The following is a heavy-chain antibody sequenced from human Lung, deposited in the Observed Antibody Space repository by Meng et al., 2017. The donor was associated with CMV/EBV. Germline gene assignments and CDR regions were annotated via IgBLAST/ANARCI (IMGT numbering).Heavy chain of an antibody. D-gene: IGHD3-22*01. Sequence: SXXVSXKASGDTFTSYGFTWVRQAPGQGLEWVGWISAYNDNTNYAQRLQGRVSMTTDTTTSTAYMELRSLRSDDTAVYYCASKVEPYYYDRSGYLNWGQGTXVTVSS. CDR3: ASKVEPYYYDRSGYLN. V-gene: IGHV1-18*01. CDR2: ISAYNDNT. CDR1: GDTFTSYG. J-gene: IGHJ4*02.